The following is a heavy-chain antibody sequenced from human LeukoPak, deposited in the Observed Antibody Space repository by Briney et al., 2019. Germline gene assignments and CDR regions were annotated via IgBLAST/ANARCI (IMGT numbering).Heavy chain of an antibody. CDR3: ARRGYGGNSEDY. CDR1: GFRVSDYY. D-gene: IGHD4-23*01. CDR2: IYSGGST. J-gene: IGHJ4*02. V-gene: IGHV3-66*01. Sequence: GGSLGLPCEVSGFRVSDYYVSWVRQAPGKGLEWVSLIYSGGSTYYADSVKGRFTISRDNSKNTLYLQMNSLRVEDTAVYYCARRGYGGNSEDYWGQGALVTVSS.